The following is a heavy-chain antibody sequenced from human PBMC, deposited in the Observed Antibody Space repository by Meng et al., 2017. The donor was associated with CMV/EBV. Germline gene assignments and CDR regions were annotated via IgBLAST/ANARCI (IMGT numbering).Heavy chain of an antibody. CDR1: GFTFSSYA. CDR3: AKGRYTYGYLSDI. J-gene: IGHJ3*02. D-gene: IGHD5-18*01. Sequence: GGSLSLSCAASGFTFSSYAMSWVRQAPGKGLEWVSVIYSGGSSTYYAYSVKGRFTISRDKSKNTLHLQMNSLRAEDTAVYYCAKGRYTYGYLSDIWGQGTMVTVSS. V-gene: IGHV3-23*03. CDR2: IYSGGSST.